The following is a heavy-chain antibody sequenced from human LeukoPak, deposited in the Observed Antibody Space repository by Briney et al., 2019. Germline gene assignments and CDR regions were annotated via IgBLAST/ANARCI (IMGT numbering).Heavy chain of an antibody. D-gene: IGHD3-10*01. J-gene: IGHJ4*02. CDR1: GGSISSYY. V-gene: IGHV4-4*07. CDR3: ARDQTYSGSGIYTYFDY. Sequence: SETLSLTCTVSGGSISSYYWSWIRQPAGKGLEWIGRIYSSGSTNYNPSLKSRVTMSVDTSKNQFSLKLTSVTAADTAVYYCARDQTYSGSGIYTYFDYWGQGILVTVSS. CDR2: IYSSGST.